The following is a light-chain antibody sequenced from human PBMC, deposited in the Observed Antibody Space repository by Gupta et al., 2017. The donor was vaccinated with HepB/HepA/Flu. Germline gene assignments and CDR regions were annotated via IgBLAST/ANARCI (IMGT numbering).Light chain of an antibody. CDR1: QNIGTS. CDR3: YQSRSLPRT. J-gene: IGKJ1*01. CDR2: YSS. Sequence: IVLTQFPDFQSVTPKEKVTITCRASQNIGTSLHWYQQKPDQSPKLLIKYSSQSISGVPSRFSGSGSGTDFTLTINSLEAEDGAAYYCYQSRSLPRTFGQGTKVEIK. V-gene: IGKV6D-21*02.